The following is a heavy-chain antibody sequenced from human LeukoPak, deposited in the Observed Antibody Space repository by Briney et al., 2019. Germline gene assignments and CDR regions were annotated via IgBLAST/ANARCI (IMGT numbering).Heavy chain of an antibody. CDR2: IRSDGSNK. D-gene: IGHD6-19*01. CDR3: AKSQRIQWLLDY. V-gene: IGHV3-30*02. Sequence: GGSLRLSCAASGFTFGSYGMHWVRQAPGKGLEWVTFIRSDGSNKYYADSVKGRFTISRDNSKNTLYLQMNTLIADDTAVYYCAKSQRIQWLLDYWGQGTLVTVSS. CDR1: GFTFGSYG. J-gene: IGHJ4*02.